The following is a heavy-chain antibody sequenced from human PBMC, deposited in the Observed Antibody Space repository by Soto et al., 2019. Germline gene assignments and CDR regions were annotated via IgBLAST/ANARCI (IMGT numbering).Heavy chain of an antibody. CDR1: GYSFTSYW. CDR2: IYPGDSDT. V-gene: IGHV5-51*01. CDR3: ARFEPSRSTGDYGMNX. Sequence: PGEALKISWKGSGYSFTSYWIGWVRQMPGKGLELMVIIYPGDSDTRYRPSFQGQVTISADKSIRTAYLQWSSLKSSDAAMYYCARFEPSRSTGDYGMNXWGKVTTLTVSX. D-gene: IGHD4-17*01. J-gene: IGHJ6*04.